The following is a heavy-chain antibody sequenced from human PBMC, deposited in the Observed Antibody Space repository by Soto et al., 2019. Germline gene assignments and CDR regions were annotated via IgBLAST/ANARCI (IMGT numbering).Heavy chain of an antibody. CDR1: GFTFSSYS. Sequence: PGGSLRLSCAASGFTFSSYSMNWVRQAPGKGLEWVSSISSSSSYIYYADSVKGRFTISRDNAKNSLYLQMNSLRAEDTAVYYCARNPAEPETVIIAHWGQGTLVTVSS. CDR2: ISSSSSYI. V-gene: IGHV3-21*01. D-gene: IGHD3-22*01. J-gene: IGHJ5*02. CDR3: ARNPAEPETVIIAH.